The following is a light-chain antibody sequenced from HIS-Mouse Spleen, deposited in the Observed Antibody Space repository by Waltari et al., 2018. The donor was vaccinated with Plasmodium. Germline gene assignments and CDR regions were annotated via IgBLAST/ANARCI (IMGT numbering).Light chain of an antibody. V-gene: IGKV3-15*01. Sequence: ELVMTQSPATLSVSPGERATLSCRASQSVSSNLAWYQQKPGQAPRILIYGASTRATGIPARFSGSGSGTEFTLTISSMQSEDFAVYYCQQYNNWPPLTFGGGTKVEIK. CDR3: QQYNNWPPLT. CDR1: QSVSSN. J-gene: IGKJ4*01. CDR2: GAS.